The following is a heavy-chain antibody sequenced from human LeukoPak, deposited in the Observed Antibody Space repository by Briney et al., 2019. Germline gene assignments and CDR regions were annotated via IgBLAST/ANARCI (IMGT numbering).Heavy chain of an antibody. CDR2: IIPIFGTV. D-gene: IGHD6-13*01. J-gene: IGHJ4*02. CDR1: GGTFSSYA. CDR3: ARGYSSSSPFDY. Sequence: SVKVSCKASGGTFSSYAISWVRQAPGQGLEWMGGIIPIFGTVNYAQKFQGRVTITTDESTSTAYMELSSLRSEDTAVYYCARGYSSSSPFDYWGQGTLVTVSS. V-gene: IGHV1-69*05.